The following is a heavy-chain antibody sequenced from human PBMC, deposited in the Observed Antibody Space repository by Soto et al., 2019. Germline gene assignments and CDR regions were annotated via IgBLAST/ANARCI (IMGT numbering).Heavy chain of an antibody. V-gene: IGHV4-4*02. J-gene: IGHJ4*02. CDR3: AARHLWIGPWTDRRLDY. D-gene: IGHD3-3*02. CDR2: ISHSGST. Sequence: QVQLQESGPGLVKPSGTLSLTCAVSGDSINSSNWWNWVRQPPGKGLEWIGQISHSGSTNYNPSLTSRVTISVDKSKNHFSLKLTSVPAADPAVDYCAARHLWIGPWTDRRLDYWGQGTLVTVSS. CDR1: GDSINSSNW.